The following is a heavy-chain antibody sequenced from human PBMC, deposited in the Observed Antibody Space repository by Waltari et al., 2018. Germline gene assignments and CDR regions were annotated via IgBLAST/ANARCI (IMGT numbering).Heavy chain of an antibody. CDR3: ARHGRIRAVALIDS. Sequence: QVQLQQWGAGLMKPSETLSLTCAAYGASFNGFYWRWVRQPPGKGLEWIGEINDSGNTNYNPSLKTRVSMSVDTSKNQFSLKLTSVTAADTAVYYCARHGRIRAVALIDSWGQGTLVTVSS. J-gene: IGHJ4*02. CDR1: GASFNGFY. V-gene: IGHV4-34*01. CDR2: INDSGNT. D-gene: IGHD2-15*01.